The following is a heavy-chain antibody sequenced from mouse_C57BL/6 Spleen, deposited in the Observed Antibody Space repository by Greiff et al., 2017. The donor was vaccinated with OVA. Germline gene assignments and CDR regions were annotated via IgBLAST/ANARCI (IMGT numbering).Heavy chain of an antibody. V-gene: IGHV1-53*01. CDR1: GYTFTSYW. J-gene: IGHJ1*03. D-gene: IGHD2-4*01. Sequence: QVQLKQPGTELVKPGASVKLSCKASGYTFTSYWMHWVKQRPGQGLEWIGNINPSNGGTNYNEKFKSKATLTVDKSSSTAYMQLSSLTSEDSAVYYCARREIYYDYDWYFDVWGTGTTVTVSS. CDR3: ARREIYYDYDWYFDV. CDR2: INPSNGGT.